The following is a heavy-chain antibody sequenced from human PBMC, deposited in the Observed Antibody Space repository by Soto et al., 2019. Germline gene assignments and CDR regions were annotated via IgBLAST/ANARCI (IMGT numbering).Heavy chain of an antibody. D-gene: IGHD2-21*02. V-gene: IGHV3-21*01. J-gene: IGHJ3*02. CDR1: GFTLSSYS. CDR3: ARAELAYCGGDCSGAFNI. Sequence: GGSLRLSCAASGFTLSSYSMNWVRRAPGKGLEWVSSITSSSSYIYYADSVKGRFTISRDNAKNSLYLQMNSLRAEDTAVYYCARAELAYCGGDCSGAFNIWGQGTMVTVSS. CDR2: ITSSSSYI.